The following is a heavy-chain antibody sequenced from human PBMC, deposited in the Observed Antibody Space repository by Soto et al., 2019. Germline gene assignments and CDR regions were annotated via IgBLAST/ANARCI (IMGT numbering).Heavy chain of an antibody. CDR1: GYTFTDSY. CDR3: ARKCGVRCTEDTDALGL. V-gene: IGHV1-2*02. D-gene: IGHD2-8*01. Sequence: ASVKVSCKVSGYTFTDSYLHWVRQAPGQRLEWMGWMNVNTGGTNSPQKFQDRVTMTRDTSINTAFMQLTGLTSDDTAVYFCARKCGVRCTEDTDALGLCGQRPMVT. CDR2: MNVNTGGT. J-gene: IGHJ3*01.